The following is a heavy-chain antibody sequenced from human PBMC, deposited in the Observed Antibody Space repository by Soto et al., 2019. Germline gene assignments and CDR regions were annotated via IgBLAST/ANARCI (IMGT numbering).Heavy chain of an antibody. J-gene: IGHJ3*02. CDR2: ISYDGSNK. D-gene: IGHD3-22*01. V-gene: IGHV3-30-3*01. CDR1: GFTFSSYA. Sequence: GGSLRLSCAASGFTFSSYAMHWVRQAPGKGLEWVAVISYDGSNKYYADSVKGRFTISRDNSKNTLYLQMNSLRAEDTAVYYCARETGDDSSGYYTSAFDIWGQGTMVTVSS. CDR3: ARETGDDSSGYYTSAFDI.